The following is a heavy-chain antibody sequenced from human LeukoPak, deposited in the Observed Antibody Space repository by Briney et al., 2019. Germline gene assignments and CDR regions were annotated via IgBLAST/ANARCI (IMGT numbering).Heavy chain of an antibody. J-gene: IGHJ4*02. CDR2: ISDDSSFT. D-gene: IGHD5-12*01. V-gene: IGHV3-23*01. Sequence: GGSLRLSCAASGLVFGKYAMAWVRQAPGKGLECVSIISDDSSFTYYLDSVKGRSTIFRDNSKNTLYLHMNSLKAEDTAVYYYAKGRCSGPGCDSFDYWGQGALVTGSS. CDR3: AKGRCSGPGCDSFDY. CDR1: GLVFGKYA.